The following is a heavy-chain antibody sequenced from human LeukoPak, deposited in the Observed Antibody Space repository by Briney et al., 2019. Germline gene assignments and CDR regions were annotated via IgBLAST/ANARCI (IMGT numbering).Heavy chain of an antibody. CDR2: ICYSGST. Sequence: DSLSLTRTVSGRSISPDYWSWSRPHPEKRLEWIGYICYSGSTHYNPSLGSRVTISVDTSKNQFSLKLRSVTAADTAVYYCARGSGGSLDSWGQGTLFTVSS. D-gene: IGHD2-15*01. CDR1: GRSISPDY. J-gene: IGHJ4*02. CDR3: ARGSGGSLDS. V-gene: IGHV4-59*07.